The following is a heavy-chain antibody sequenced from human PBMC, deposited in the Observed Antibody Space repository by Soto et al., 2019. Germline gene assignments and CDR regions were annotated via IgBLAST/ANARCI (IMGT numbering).Heavy chain of an antibody. Sequence: SETLSLTCTVSGGSISSYYWSWIRQPPGKGLEWIGYIYYSGSTNYNPSLKSRVTISVDTSKNQFPLKLSSVTAADTAVYYFARQMRGATISIYYYGMDVWGQGTTVTVSS. D-gene: IGHD5-12*01. J-gene: IGHJ6*02. CDR3: ARQMRGATISIYYYGMDV. CDR1: GGSISSYY. CDR2: IYYSGST. V-gene: IGHV4-59*01.